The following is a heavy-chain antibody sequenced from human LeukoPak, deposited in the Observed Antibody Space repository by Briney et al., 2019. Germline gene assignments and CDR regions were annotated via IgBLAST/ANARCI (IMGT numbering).Heavy chain of an antibody. Sequence: GGSLRLSCAASGFTFNSYWMGWVRQAPGKGLEWVANIKQDGSEKYYVDSVTGRFTISRDNAKNSLYLQMNSLRAEDTAVYYCARELPTGTDYFDYWGQGTLVTVSS. J-gene: IGHJ4*02. CDR3: ARELPTGTDYFDY. V-gene: IGHV3-7*01. D-gene: IGHD3-10*01. CDR1: GFTFNSYW. CDR2: IKQDGSEK.